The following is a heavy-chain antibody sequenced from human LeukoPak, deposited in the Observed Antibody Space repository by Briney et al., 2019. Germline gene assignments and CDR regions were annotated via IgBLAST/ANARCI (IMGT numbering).Heavy chain of an antibody. D-gene: IGHD6-19*01. CDR2: ISSGSSYI. J-gene: IGHJ4*02. CDR3: ARSVAAVAGHEDY. CDR1: GFTFSSYS. V-gene: IGHV3-21*01. Sequence: GGSLRLSCAASGFTFSSYSMNWVRQAPGRGLEWVSFISSGSSYIYYADSVKGRFTISRDNAKNSLYLQMNSLRAKDTAVYYCARSVAAVAGHEDYWGQGTLVTVSS.